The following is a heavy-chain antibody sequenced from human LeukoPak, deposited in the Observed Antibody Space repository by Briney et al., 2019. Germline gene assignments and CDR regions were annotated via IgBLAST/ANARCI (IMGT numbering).Heavy chain of an antibody. Sequence: KSSETLSLTCTVSGGSISSYHWSWIRQPPGKGLEWIGYIYNSGSTNYNSSLKSRVTISVDTSKNHFSLKLSSVTAADTAMYYCAKPRERKGAFDIWGQGTMVTVSS. CDR1: GGSISSYH. CDR2: IYNSGST. D-gene: IGHD1-14*01. J-gene: IGHJ3*02. CDR3: AKPRERKGAFDI. V-gene: IGHV4-59*08.